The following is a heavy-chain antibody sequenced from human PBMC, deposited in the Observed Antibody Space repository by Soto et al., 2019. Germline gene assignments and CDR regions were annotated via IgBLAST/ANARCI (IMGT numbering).Heavy chain of an antibody. V-gene: IGHV1-18*01. CDR1: GYTFTSYG. CDR2: ISAYNGNT. D-gene: IGHD5-12*01. CDR3: ARIDEYSGYDSSARGENCDY. J-gene: IGHJ4*02. Sequence: QVQLVQSGAEVKKPGASVKVSCKASGYTFTSYGISWVRQAPGQGLEWMGWISAYNGNTNYAQKLQGRVTMTTDTSTSTAYMELRSLRSDDTAVYYCARIDEYSGYDSSARGENCDYWGQGTLVTVSS.